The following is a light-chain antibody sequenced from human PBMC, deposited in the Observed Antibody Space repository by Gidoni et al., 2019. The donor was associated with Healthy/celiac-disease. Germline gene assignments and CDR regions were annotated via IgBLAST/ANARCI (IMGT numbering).Light chain of an antibody. CDR1: QSVSSSY. CDR3: QQYGSSPTWT. CDR2: GAS. J-gene: IGKJ1*01. V-gene: IGKV3-20*01. Sequence: EIVLTQSPGTLSLSPGERATLSCRASQSVSSSYLAWYQQKPGQAPRLLIYGASSRDTGLPDRFSGSGSGTDFTLTISRLEPEDFAVYYCQQYGSSPTWTFGQXTKVEIK.